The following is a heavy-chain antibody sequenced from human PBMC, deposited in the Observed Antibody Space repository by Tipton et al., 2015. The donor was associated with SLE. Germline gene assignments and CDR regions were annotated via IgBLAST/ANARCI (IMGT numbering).Heavy chain of an antibody. V-gene: IGHV3-21*01. D-gene: IGHD6-19*01. J-gene: IGHJ3*02. CDR2: ISSSSSYI. CDR3: ARDRAVAGQGDAFDI. Sequence: SLRLSCAASGFTFSSYSMNWVRQAPGKGLEWVSSISSSSSYIYYADSVKGRFTISRDNAKNSLYLQMNSLRAEDTAVYYCARDRAVAGQGDAFDIWGQGTMVTVSS. CDR1: GFTFSSYS.